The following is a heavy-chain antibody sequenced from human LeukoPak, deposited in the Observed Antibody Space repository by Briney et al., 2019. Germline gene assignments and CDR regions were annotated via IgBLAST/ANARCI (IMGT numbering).Heavy chain of an antibody. D-gene: IGHD3-22*01. CDR1: GFVVSSNY. CDR3: AREVRGYYFDY. Sequence: PGGSLRLSCAASGFVVSSNYMSWVRQAPGKGREWVSVISSGGNTYYADSAKGRFTISRDISKNTLYLQMNGLRAEDTAVYYCAREVRGYYFDYWGQGTLVTVSS. CDR2: ISSGGNT. V-gene: IGHV3-53*01. J-gene: IGHJ4*02.